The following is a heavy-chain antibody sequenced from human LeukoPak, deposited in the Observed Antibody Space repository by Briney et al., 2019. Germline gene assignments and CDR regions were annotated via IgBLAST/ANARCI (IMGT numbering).Heavy chain of an antibody. J-gene: IGHJ4*02. V-gene: IGHV1-2*06. Sequence: ASVKVSCKASGYTFTGYYMHWVRQAPGQGLEWLGRINPNSGGTNYAQKFQGRVTMTRDTSISTAYMELSRLRSDDTAVYYCARGREYSSSWRVLELDFDYWGQGTLVTVSS. CDR3: ARGREYSSSWRVLELDFDY. CDR2: INPNSGGT. CDR1: GYTFTGYY. D-gene: IGHD6-13*01.